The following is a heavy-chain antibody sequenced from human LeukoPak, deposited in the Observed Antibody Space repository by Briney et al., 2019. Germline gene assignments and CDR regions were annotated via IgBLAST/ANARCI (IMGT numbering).Heavy chain of an antibody. CDR3: ARASYYGSGSPRYYYYGMDV. CDR2: IIPIFGTA. D-gene: IGHD3-10*01. CDR1: GGTFSSYA. Sequence: SVTVSCKASGGTFSSYAMSWVGQAPGQGVEWMGGIIPIFGTANYAQKFQGRVTITADKSTSTAYMELSSLRSEDTAVYYCARASYYGSGSPRYYYYGMDVWGKGTTVTVSS. J-gene: IGHJ6*04. V-gene: IGHV1-69*06.